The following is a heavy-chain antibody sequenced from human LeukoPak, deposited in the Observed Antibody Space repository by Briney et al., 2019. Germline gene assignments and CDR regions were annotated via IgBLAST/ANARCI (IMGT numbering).Heavy chain of an antibody. Sequence: ASVKVSCKASGGTFSRYAISWVRQAPGQGLEWMGGIIPIFGTANYAQTFQGRLTITADESTSTAYMELRSLRSDDTAVYYCARVSYCGGDCDNAFDIWGQGTMVTVSS. D-gene: IGHD2-21*02. J-gene: IGHJ3*02. CDR2: IIPIFGTA. CDR1: GGTFSRYA. CDR3: ARVSYCGGDCDNAFDI. V-gene: IGHV1-69*13.